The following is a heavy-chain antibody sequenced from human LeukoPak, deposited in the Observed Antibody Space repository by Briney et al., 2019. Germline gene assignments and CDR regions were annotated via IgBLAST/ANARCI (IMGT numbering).Heavy chain of an antibody. CDR3: ASGRAGYDFWSGPTHDY. J-gene: IGHJ4*02. CDR2: IYHTGST. D-gene: IGHD3-3*01. Sequence: PSETLSLTCAVSGYSISSGYYWGWIRQPPGKGLEWIGSIYHTGSTYYNPSLKSRVTISADTSKNQFSLKLSSVTAADTAVYYCASGRAGYDFWSGPTHDYWGQGILVTVSS. V-gene: IGHV4-38-2*01. CDR1: GYSISSGYY.